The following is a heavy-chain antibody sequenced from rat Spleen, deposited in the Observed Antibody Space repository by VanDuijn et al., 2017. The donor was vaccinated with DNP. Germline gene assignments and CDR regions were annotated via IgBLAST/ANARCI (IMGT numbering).Heavy chain of an antibody. CDR2: ISYDGSST. V-gene: IGHV5-7*01. J-gene: IGHJ2*01. CDR1: GFTFSDYN. D-gene: IGHD1-11*01. Sequence: EVQLVESGGGLVQPGRSLKLSCAASGFTFSDYNMAWVRQAPKKGLEWVATISYDGSSTYYRDSVKGRFTISRNSAKSTLYLQMDSLRSEDTATYYWARRDVLRGYFDYWGHGVMVTVSS. CDR3: ARRDVLRGYFDY.